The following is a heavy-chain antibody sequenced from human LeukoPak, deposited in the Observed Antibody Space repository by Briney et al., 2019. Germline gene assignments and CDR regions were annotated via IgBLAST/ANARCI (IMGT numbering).Heavy chain of an antibody. CDR2: INPNSGST. Sequence: ASVKVSCKASGYTFTGYYMHWVRQAPGQGLEWMGWINPNSGSTNYAQKFQGRVTMTRDTSISTAYMELSRLRSDDTAVYYCAREEYDYRHPGPGFDPWGQGTLVTVSS. CDR1: GYTFTGYY. CDR3: AREEYDYRHPGPGFDP. D-gene: IGHD4-11*01. J-gene: IGHJ5*02. V-gene: IGHV1-2*02.